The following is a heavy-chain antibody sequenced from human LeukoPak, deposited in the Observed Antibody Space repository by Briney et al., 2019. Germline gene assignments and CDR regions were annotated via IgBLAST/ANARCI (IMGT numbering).Heavy chain of an antibody. J-gene: IGHJ6*02. CDR2: INPNSGGT. Sequence: ASVKVSCKASGYTFTGYYMHWVRQAPGQGLEWMGWINPNSGGTNYAQKFQGRVTMTRDTSISTAYMELSRLRSDDTAVYYCARGFHYDSSGSPDDGMDVWGQGTTVTVSS. V-gene: IGHV1-2*02. D-gene: IGHD3-22*01. CDR1: GYTFTGYY. CDR3: ARGFHYDSSGSPDDGMDV.